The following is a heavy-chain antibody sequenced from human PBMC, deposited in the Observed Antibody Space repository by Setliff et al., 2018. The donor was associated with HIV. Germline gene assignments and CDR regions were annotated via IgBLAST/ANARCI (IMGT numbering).Heavy chain of an antibody. J-gene: IGHJ4*02. CDR2: IYYSGST. V-gene: IGHV4-39*07. CDR3: ARVKSGTLGGYVDY. D-gene: IGHD3-16*01. CDR1: GASISRSSYY. Sequence: PSETLSLTCTVSGASISRSSYYWGWIRQPPGKGLEWLGIIYYSGSTYYNPSLKSRVTISVDTSKNQFSLRLSSVTAADTAVYFCARVKSGTLGGYVDYWGQGTLVTVSS.